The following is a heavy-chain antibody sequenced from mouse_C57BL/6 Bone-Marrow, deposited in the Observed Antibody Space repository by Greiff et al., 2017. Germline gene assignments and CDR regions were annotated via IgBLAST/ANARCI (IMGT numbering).Heavy chain of an antibody. J-gene: IGHJ1*03. D-gene: IGHD1-1*01. CDR3: GGSIYSYGEWYFDD. V-gene: IGHV1-26*01. Sequence: EVQLQQSGPELVKPGASVKISCKASGYTFTDYYMNWVKQSHGQSLEWIGDINPNNGGTSYNQKFKGKATFTVDKSSSTAYMQLRSLTSEDSAVYYCGGSIYSYGEWYFDDWGTGTTVTVSS. CDR2: INPNNGGT. CDR1: GYTFTDYY.